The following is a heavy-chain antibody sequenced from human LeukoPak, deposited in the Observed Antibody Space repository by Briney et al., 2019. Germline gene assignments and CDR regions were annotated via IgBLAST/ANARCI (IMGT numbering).Heavy chain of an antibody. D-gene: IGHD3-10*01. V-gene: IGHV3-21*01. CDR1: GFTFSSYA. J-gene: IGHJ3*01. CDR2: ISSSSIHV. Sequence: GRSLRLSCAASGFTFSSYAMSWVRQAPGKGLEWVSSISSSSIHVNYADSVKGRFTISRDNAKNSLYPQMNSLRGEDTAVYYCARNHYYVPGSSDTWGQGTIVTVSS. CDR3: ARNHYYVPGSSDT.